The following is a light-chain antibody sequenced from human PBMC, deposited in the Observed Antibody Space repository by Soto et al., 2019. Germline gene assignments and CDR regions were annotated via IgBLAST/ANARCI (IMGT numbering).Light chain of an antibody. CDR3: QQFSSYPLT. CDR1: QSFSGY. J-gene: IGKJ4*01. Sequence: VVLPQSQATLSLSPGERATLSSGASQSFSGYLAWYQQKPGQAPRLLMYDVSSRATGIPDRFSGGGSGTDFTLTISRLEPEDFAVYYCQQFSSYPLTFGGGTKVDIK. V-gene: IGKV3D-20*01. CDR2: DVS.